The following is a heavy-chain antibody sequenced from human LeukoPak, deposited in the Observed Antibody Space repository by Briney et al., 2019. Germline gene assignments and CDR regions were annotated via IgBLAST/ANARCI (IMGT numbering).Heavy chain of an antibody. J-gene: IGHJ4*02. V-gene: IGHV5-51*01. CDR2: THPGGSET. Sequence: GESLKISCKASGYSFITYWIGWVGQMPGKGLEWMGITHPGGSETRYDPSFQGQVTISADRSTSTAYLQWGSLRASDTAMYYCARASRDGYNQNFDHWGQGTLVTVSS. CDR1: GYSFITYW. CDR3: ARASRDGYNQNFDH. D-gene: IGHD5-24*01.